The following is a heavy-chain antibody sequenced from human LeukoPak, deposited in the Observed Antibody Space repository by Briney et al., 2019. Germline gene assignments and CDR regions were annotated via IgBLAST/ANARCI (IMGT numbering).Heavy chain of an antibody. V-gene: IGHV3-21*01. J-gene: IGHJ3*02. D-gene: IGHD4-17*01. CDR3: ARSLSTTVTTAFNI. Sequence: GGGLVKPGGSLRLSCAASGFTFRSYTMNWVRQAPGKGLEWVSSISSSSSYIYYADSVKGRFTISRDNANNSLYLQMDSLRAEDTAVYYCARSLSTTVTTAFNIWGQGTMVTVSS. CDR2: ISSSSSYI. CDR1: GFTFRSYT.